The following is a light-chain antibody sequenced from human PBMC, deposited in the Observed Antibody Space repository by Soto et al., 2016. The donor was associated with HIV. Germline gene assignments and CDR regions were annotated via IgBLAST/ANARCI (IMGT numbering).Light chain of an antibody. Sequence: SYELTQPPSVSVAPGQTARITCGGHNIGDRSVHWYQQRPGQAPVLVVYDDDDRPSGIPERFSGSNSGNTATLTISRVEAGDEADYHCQVWHSSSDHRVFGGGTKLIVL. J-gene: IGLJ3*02. CDR1: NIGDRS. CDR2: DDD. CDR3: QVWHSSSDHRV. V-gene: IGLV3-21*02.